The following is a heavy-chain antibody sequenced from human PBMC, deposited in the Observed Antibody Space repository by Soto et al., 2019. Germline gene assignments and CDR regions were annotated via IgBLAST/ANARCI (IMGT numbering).Heavy chain of an antibody. V-gene: IGHV3-30-3*01. D-gene: IGHD6-19*01. J-gene: IGHJ4*02. CDR1: GFTFSSFA. CDR2: ISYDGSNK. CDR3: ARDDALSSGWLDY. Sequence: GGSLRLSCAASGFTFSSFAMHWVRQAPGKGLEWVAVISYDGSNKYYADSVKGRFTISRDNSKNTLYLQMNSLRAEDTAVYYCARDDALSSGWLDYWGQGTLVTVSS.